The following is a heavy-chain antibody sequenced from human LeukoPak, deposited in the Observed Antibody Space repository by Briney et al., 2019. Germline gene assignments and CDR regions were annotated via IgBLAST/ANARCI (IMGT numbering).Heavy chain of an antibody. V-gene: IGHV3-49*04. D-gene: IGHD2-2*01. J-gene: IGHJ4*02. CDR1: GFTFSDYA. CDR2: IRSKAYGGTT. Sequence: GSLRLSCTASGFTFSDYAMSWVRQAPGKGLEWVGFIRSKAYGGTTEYAASVKGRFTISRDDSKSIAYLEMNSLITEDTAVYYCTRGNQVLLYFFDYWGQGTLATVSS. CDR3: TRGNQVLLYFFDY.